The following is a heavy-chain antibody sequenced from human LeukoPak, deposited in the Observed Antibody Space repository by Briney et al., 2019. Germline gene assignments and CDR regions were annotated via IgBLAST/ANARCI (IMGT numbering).Heavy chain of an antibody. CDR2: IRSKAYGGTT. V-gene: IGHV3-49*04. D-gene: IGHD2-15*01. CDR1: GFTFGDYG. J-gene: IGHJ4*02. Sequence: PGRSLRLSCTGSGFTFGDYGMSWVRQAPGKGLEWVGFIRSKAYGGTTEYAASVKGRFTISRDDSKSIAYLQMNSLKTEDTAVYYCTRPRYCSGGSCYFDYWGQGTLVTVSS. CDR3: TRPRYCSGGSCYFDY.